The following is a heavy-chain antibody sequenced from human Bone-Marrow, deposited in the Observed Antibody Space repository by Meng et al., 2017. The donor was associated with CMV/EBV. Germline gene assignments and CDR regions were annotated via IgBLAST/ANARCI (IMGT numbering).Heavy chain of an antibody. CDR1: GFTFSSYA. D-gene: IGHD3-22*01. V-gene: IGHV3-23*03. CDR2: IYSGGSST. CDR3: AKDSPLEYYDSSDPGAFDI. J-gene: IGHJ3*02. Sequence: GGSLRLSCAASGFTFSSYAMSWVRQAPGKGLEWVSVIYSGGSSTYYADSVKGRFTISRDNSKNTLYLQMNSLRAEDTAVYYCAKDSPLEYYDSSDPGAFDIWGQGTMVNVSS.